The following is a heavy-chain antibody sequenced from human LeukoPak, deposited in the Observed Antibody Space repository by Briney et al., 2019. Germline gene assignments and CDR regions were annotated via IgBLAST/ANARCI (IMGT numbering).Heavy chain of an antibody. V-gene: IGHV3-23*01. Sequence: GGSLRLSCAASGFTFSGHGMRGVRQAPGKGLQWVSAISGSGDTTYYADSVKGRFTISRDNSKNTVYLQMNSLRAEDTALYFCAKARGFAEFDYWGQGTLVTVSS. CDR1: GFTFSGHG. CDR2: ISGSGDTT. D-gene: IGHD3-10*01. CDR3: AKARGFAEFDY. J-gene: IGHJ4*02.